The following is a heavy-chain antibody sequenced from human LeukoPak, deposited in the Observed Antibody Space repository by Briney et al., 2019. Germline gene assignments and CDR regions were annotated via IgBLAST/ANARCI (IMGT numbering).Heavy chain of an antibody. CDR3: ARVQDLVGARKARLGY. J-gene: IGHJ4*02. D-gene: IGHD1-26*01. CDR2: MNPNSGNT. CDR1: GYTFTSYG. Sequence: ASVKVFCKASGYTFTSYGINWVRQATGQGLEWMGWMNPNSGNTGYAQKFQGRVTITRNTSISTAYMELSSLRSEDTAVYYCARVQDLVGARKARLGYWGQGTLVTVSS. V-gene: IGHV1-8*03.